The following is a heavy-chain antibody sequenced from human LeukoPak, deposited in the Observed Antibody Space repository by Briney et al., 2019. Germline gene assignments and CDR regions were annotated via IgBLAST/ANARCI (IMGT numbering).Heavy chain of an antibody. CDR3: AKEITMIVVGHVDY. CDR1: GFTFSSYA. CDR2: ISGSGGST. Sequence: GRSLRLSCAASGFTFSSYAMSWVRQAPGKGLEWVSAISGSGGSTYYADSVKGRFTISRDNSKNTLYLQMNSLRAEDTAVYYCAKEITMIVVGHVDYWGQGTLVTVSS. V-gene: IGHV3-23*01. D-gene: IGHD3-22*01. J-gene: IGHJ4*02.